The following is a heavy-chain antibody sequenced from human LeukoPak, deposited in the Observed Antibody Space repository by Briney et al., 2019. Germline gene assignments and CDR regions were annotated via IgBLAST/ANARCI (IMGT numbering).Heavy chain of an antibody. CDR2: IIPIFGTA. CDR3: ARWSPLTGPTWY. V-gene: IGHV1-69*13. CDR1: GGTFSSYA. Sequence: ASVKVSCKASGGTFSSYAISWVRQAPGQGLEWMGGIIPIFGTANYAQKFQGRVTITADESTSTAYMELSSLRSEDTAVYYCARWSPLTGPTWYWGQGTLVTVSS. J-gene: IGHJ4*02. D-gene: IGHD3-9*01.